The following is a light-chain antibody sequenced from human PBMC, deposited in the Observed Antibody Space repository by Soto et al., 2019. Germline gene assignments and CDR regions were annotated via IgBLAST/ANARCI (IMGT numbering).Light chain of an antibody. CDR1: QRIGTY. CDR3: QHRSNSPPTWT. CDR2: DSS. J-gene: IGKJ1*01. Sequence: EIVLTQSPATLSLSPGDRATLSCRASQRIGTYLAWYQQKRAQAPRLLIYDSSNRATGIPARFSGSGSGTDFTLTISSLEPEDFAVYFCQHRSNSPPTWTFGQGTKVEIK. V-gene: IGKV3-11*01.